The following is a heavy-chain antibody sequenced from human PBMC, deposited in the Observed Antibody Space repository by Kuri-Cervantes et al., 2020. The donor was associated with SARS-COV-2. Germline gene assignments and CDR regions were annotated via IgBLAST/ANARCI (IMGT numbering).Heavy chain of an antibody. CDR2: IYPGDSDT. D-gene: IGHD3-22*01. J-gene: IGHJ3*02. CDR3: ARPLYYYDSSGYPGSVVAFDI. Sequence: GESLKISCMGSGYNFTNYWIGWVRQMPGKGLEWMGIIYPGDSDTRYSPSFQGQVTISADKSISTAYLQWSSLKASDTAMYYCARPLYYYDSSGYPGSVVAFDIWGQGTMVTVSS. V-gene: IGHV5-51*01. CDR1: GYNFTNYW.